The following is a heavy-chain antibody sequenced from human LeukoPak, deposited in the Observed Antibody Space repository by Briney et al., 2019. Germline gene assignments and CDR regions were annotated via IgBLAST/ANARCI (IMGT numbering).Heavy chain of an antibody. CDR2: INPNSGGT. J-gene: IGHJ6*04. CDR1: GYTFTGYY. V-gene: IGHV1-2*02. Sequence: ASVKVSCKASGYTFTGYYMHWVRQAPGQGLEWMGWINPNSGGTNYAQKFQGRVTMTRDTSISTAYMELSSLRSEDTAVYYCARGPKVGGMRMDVWGKGTTVTVSS. CDR3: ARGPKVGGMRMDV. D-gene: IGHD6-19*01.